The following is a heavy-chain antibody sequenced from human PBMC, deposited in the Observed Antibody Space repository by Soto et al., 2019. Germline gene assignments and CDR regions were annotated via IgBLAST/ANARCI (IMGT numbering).Heavy chain of an antibody. CDR3: PRDREPSVYHGMAV. CDR2: ISGGGATV. J-gene: IGHJ6*02. V-gene: IGHV3-11*01. Sequence: QVQLVESGGGLVKPGGSLRLSCAASGFAFSDFYMSWARQAPGKGLEWISYISGGGATVFYADSVKGRFTISRDNAQKSLYLQMDSLTSEDTAIYYGPRDREPSVYHGMAVCGQVTTVTVS. CDR1: GFAFSDFY.